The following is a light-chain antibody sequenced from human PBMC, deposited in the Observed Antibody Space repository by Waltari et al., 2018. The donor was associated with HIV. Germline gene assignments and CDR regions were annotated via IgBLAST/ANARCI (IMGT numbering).Light chain of an antibody. V-gene: IGLV2-14*01. Sequence: QSALTQPASVSGSPGQSITISCTGSGSDIGASVYVSRYQKYPDRAPSLLIYEVKKRPSGVSSRFSGSKSANTASLTISGLQLEDEAEFYCASFSRGLTLVVFGGGTHVTVL. J-gene: IGLJ2*01. CDR2: EVK. CDR3: ASFSRGLTLVV. CDR1: GSDIGASVY.